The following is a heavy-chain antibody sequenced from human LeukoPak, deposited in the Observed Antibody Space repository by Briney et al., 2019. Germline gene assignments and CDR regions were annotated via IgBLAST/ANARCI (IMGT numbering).Heavy chain of an antibody. CDR1: GFTFSSYA. CDR3: ARDLSGSYYHSDY. V-gene: IGHV3-48*02. D-gene: IGHD1-26*01. CDR2: ISISSSTI. Sequence: GGSLRLSCAVSGFTFSSYAMNWVRQAPGEGLEWVSYISISSSTIFYADSVRGRFTISRDNAKNSLYLQMNSLRDEDTAVYYCARDLSGSYYHSDYWGQGTLVTVSS. J-gene: IGHJ4*02.